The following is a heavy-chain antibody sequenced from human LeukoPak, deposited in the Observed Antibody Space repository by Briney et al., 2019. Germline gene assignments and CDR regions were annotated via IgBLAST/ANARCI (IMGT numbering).Heavy chain of an antibody. CDR1: GGSISSGSYY. CDR2: IYYSGST. D-gene: IGHD5-12*01. CDR3: ARARVATEGAFDI. Sequence: SQTLSLTCTVSGGSISSGSYYWSWIRQPPGKGLEWIGYIYYSGSTNYNPSLKSRVTISVDTSKNQFSLKLSSVTAADTAVYYCARARVATEGAFDIWGQGTMVTVSS. V-gene: IGHV4-61*01. J-gene: IGHJ3*02.